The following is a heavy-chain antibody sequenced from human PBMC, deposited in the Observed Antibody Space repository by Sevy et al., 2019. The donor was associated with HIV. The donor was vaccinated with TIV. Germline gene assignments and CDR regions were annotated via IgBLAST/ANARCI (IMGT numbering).Heavy chain of an antibody. Sequence: ASVKVSCKASGYTFTSYDINWVRQATGQGLEWMGWMNPNSGNTGYAQKFQGRVTMTRNTYISTAYMELSSLRSEDTAVYYCARMLVGYYDRSGAFDIWGQGTMVTVSS. D-gene: IGHD3-22*01. V-gene: IGHV1-8*01. J-gene: IGHJ3*02. CDR2: MNPNSGNT. CDR1: GYTFTSYD. CDR3: ARMLVGYYDRSGAFDI.